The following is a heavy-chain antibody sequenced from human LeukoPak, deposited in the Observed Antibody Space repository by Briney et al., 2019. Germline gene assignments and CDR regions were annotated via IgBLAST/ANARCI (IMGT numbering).Heavy chain of an antibody. D-gene: IGHD2-15*01. Sequence: SETLSLTCTVSGVSISSGGYYWSWIRQHPGKGLEWIGYIYYSGSTYYNPSLKSRVTISVDTSKNQFSLKLSSVTAADTAVYYCASSYCSGGSCYTGQVYYYYGMDVWGQGTTVTVSS. J-gene: IGHJ6*02. CDR3: ASSYCSGGSCYTGQVYYYYGMDV. CDR2: IYYSGST. CDR1: GVSISSGGYY. V-gene: IGHV4-31*03.